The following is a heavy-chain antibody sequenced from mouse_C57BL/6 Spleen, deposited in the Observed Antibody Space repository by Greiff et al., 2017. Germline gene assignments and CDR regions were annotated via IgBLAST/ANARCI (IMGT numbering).Heavy chain of an antibody. D-gene: IGHD1-1*01. Sequence: QVQLKQSGTELVKPGASVKLSCKASGYTFTSYWMHWVKQRPGQGLEWIGNINPSNGGTNYNEKFKSKATLTVDKSSSTAYMQLSSLTSGNSAVYYCARGDLNYCGSRYGDFDVWGTGTTVTVSS. CDR1: GYTFTSYW. J-gene: IGHJ1*03. V-gene: IGHV1-53*01. CDR2: INPSNGGT. CDR3: ARGDLNYCGSRYGDFDV.